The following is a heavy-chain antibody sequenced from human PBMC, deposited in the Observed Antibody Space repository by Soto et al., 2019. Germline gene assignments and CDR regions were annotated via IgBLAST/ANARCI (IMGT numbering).Heavy chain of an antibody. CDR3: AKAYGSGGMDV. J-gene: IGHJ6*02. Sequence: QPGGSLRLSCAASGFTFSSYGMHWVRQAPGKGLEWVAVISYDGSNKYYADSVKGRFTISRDNSKNTLYLQMNSLRAEDTAVYYCAKAYGSGGMDVWGQGTTVTVSS. D-gene: IGHD3-10*01. V-gene: IGHV3-30*18. CDR1: GFTFSSYG. CDR2: ISYDGSNK.